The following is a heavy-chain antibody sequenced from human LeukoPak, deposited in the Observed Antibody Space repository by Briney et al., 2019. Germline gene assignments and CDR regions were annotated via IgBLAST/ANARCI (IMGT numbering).Heavy chain of an antibody. V-gene: IGHV4-30-4*01. CDR3: ARITLKWYYFDY. J-gene: IGHJ4*02. CDR1: GGSISSGDYY. D-gene: IGHD1-20*01. CDR2: IYYSGST. Sequence: SETLSLTCTVSGGSISSGDYYWSWIRQPPGKGLEWIGYIYYSGSTYYNPSLKSRVTISVDTSKNQFSLKLSSVTAADTAVYYCARITLKWYYFDYWGQGTLVTVSS.